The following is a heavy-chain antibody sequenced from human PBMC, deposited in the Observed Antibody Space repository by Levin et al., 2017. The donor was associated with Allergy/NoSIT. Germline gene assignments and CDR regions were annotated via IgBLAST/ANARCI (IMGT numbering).Heavy chain of an antibody. CDR3: ARVELRLGAIWDY. D-gene: IGHD1-26*01. V-gene: IGHV1-18*01. CDR2: ISVYNGNT. J-gene: IGHJ4*02. Sequence: ASVKVSCKASGYTFNSYGISWVRQAPGQGLEWMGWISVYNGNTNYAQKFQGRVTMTTDTSTTTGYMELRSLRSDDTALYYCARVELRLGAIWDYWGQGTLVTVSS. CDR1: GYTFNSYG.